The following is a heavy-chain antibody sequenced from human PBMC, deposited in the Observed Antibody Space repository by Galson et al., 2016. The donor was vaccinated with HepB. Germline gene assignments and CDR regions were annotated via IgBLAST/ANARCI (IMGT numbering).Heavy chain of an antibody. CDR3: AREGPTGTYDGTYGFDV. V-gene: IGHV3-33*01. CDR1: GFAFSQYV. CDR2: IWHDGSSE. J-gene: IGHJ3*01. D-gene: IGHD3-9*01. Sequence: SLRLSCAASGFAFSQYVMHWVRQAPGKGLEWVAVIWHDGSSEYYGDSVKGRFTISRDNFKNTLYLQMNSLTDGDTAVYSCAREGPTGTYDGTYGFDVWGQGTMVTVSS.